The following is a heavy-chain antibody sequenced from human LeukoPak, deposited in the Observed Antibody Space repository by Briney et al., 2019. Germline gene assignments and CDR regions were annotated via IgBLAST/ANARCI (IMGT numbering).Heavy chain of an antibody. J-gene: IGHJ6*03. CDR2: IYYSGST. Sequence: SETLSLTCTVSGGSISSSSYYWGWIRQPPGKGLEWIGSIYYSGSTYYNPSLKSRVTISIDTSKNQFSLKLSSVTAADTAVYFCARSSCSGGSCYPWDYYYYYMDVWGKGTTVTVSS. D-gene: IGHD2-15*01. CDR1: GGSISSSSYY. V-gene: IGHV4-39*07. CDR3: ARSSCSGGSCYPWDYYYYYMDV.